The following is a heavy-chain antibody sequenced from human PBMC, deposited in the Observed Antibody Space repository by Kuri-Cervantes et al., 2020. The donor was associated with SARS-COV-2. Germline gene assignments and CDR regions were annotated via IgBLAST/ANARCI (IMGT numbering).Heavy chain of an antibody. CDR1: GGSISSSSYY. Sequence: GSLRLSCTVSGGSISSSSYYWSWIRQPPGKGLEWIGSIYYSGSTYYNPSLKSRVTISVDTSKNQFSLKLSSVTAADTAVYYCARGSSSHRPFDYWGQGTLVTVSS. CDR3: ARGSSSHRPFDY. J-gene: IGHJ4*02. V-gene: IGHV4-39*01. CDR2: IYYSGST. D-gene: IGHD6-6*01.